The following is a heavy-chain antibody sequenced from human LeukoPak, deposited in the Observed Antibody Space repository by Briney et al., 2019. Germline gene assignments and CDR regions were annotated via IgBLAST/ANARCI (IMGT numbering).Heavy chain of an antibody. CDR3: AKVPSATVTNGY. CDR2: ISGSGGST. J-gene: IGHJ4*02. CDR1: GFTFSSYA. V-gene: IGHV3-23*01. D-gene: IGHD4-17*01. Sequence: GGSLRLSCAASGFTFSSYAISWVRQARGKGLEWVTAISGSGGSTYYADSVKGRFTISRDNSKNTLYLQMNSLRAEDTAVYYCAKVPSATVTNGYCGQGTLVTVSS.